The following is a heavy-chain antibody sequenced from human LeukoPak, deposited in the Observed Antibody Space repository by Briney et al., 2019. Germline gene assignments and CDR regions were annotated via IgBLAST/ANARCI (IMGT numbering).Heavy chain of an antibody. V-gene: IGHV3-23*01. CDR3: ARDRRGSYYDSSGDLDY. CDR2: ISGSGGST. J-gene: IGHJ4*02. CDR1: GFSLGSYA. Sequence: GGSLRLSCATSGFSLGSYAINWVRQTPGKGLEWVSGISGSGGSTYYADSVKGRFTISRDNSKNTLYLQMNSLRAEDTAVYYCARDRRGSYYDSSGDLDYWGQGTLVTVSS. D-gene: IGHD3-22*01.